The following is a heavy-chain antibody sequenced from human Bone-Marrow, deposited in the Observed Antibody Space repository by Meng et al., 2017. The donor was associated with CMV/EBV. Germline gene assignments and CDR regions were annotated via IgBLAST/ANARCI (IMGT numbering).Heavy chain of an antibody. V-gene: IGHV3-30-3*01. D-gene: IGHD3-3*01. J-gene: IGHJ4*02. CDR2: ISYDGSNK. CDR1: GFTFSSYA. CDR3: ARESEVFGVDYFDY. Sequence: GESLKISCAASGFTFSSYAMHWVRQAPGKGLEWVAVISYDGSNKYYADSVKGRFTISRDNSKNTLYLQMNSLRAEDTAVYYCARESEVFGVDYFDYWGQGTLVTGYS.